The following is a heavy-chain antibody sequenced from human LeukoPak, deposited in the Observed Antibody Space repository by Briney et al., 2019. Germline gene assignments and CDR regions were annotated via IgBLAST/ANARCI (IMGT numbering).Heavy chain of an antibody. D-gene: IGHD3-9*01. J-gene: IGHJ4*02. CDR1: GFTFSDSY. CDR2: ISGSGGST. Sequence: GGSLRLSCAASGFTFSDSYMTWIRQAPGKGLEWVSAISGSGGSTYYADSVKGRFTISRDNSKNTLYLQMNSLRAEDTAVYYCAKVIRYFDWSSYDYWGQGTLVTVSS. CDR3: AKVIRYFDWSSYDY. V-gene: IGHV3-23*01.